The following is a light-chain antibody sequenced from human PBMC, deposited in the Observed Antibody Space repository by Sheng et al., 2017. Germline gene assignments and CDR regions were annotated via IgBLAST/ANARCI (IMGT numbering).Light chain of an antibody. V-gene: IGKV1-33*01. CDR2: DAS. Sequence: DIQMTQSPSSLSASVGDRVTITCRASQDTSTYLNWYQQKPGQAPKLLIYDASNLETGVPSRFSGSGSGTLFTLTISSLQPEDIATYYCQRYDNLRSITFVQGTRLEIK. J-gene: IGKJ5*01. CDR3: QRYDNLRSIT. CDR1: QDTSTY.